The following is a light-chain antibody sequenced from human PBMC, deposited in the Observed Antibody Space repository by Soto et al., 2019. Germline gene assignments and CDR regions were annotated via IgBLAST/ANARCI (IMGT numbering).Light chain of an antibody. V-gene: IGLV2-14*01. J-gene: IGLJ1*01. CDR1: SSDVGGYNY. CDR2: DVS. Sequence: QSALTQPASVSGSPGQSITISCTGTSSDVGGYNYVSWYQQHPGKAPKLMIYDVSNRPSGVSNRFSGSKSGNTASLTISGLQAEDEADYYCSSYTSNSTLHWVFVTGTMVTDL. CDR3: SSYTSNSTLHWV.